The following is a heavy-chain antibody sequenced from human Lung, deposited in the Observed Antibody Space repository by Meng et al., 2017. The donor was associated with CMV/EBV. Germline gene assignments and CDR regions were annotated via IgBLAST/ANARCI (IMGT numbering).Heavy chain of an antibody. CDR1: GVSFTNYY. CDR2: IDHSGST. V-gene: IGHV4-34*01. D-gene: IGHD2-2*01. CDR3: ARLFRGGYCSTTSCPYGLDV. J-gene: IGHJ6*02. Sequence: LXCAAYGVSFTNYYWNWIRQPPGKGLEWIGEIDHSGSTNYNPSLKSRVTISVDTYTKRFPLKLSSVTAADTAVYYCARLFRGGYCSTTSCPYGLDVXGQGXTVTVSS.